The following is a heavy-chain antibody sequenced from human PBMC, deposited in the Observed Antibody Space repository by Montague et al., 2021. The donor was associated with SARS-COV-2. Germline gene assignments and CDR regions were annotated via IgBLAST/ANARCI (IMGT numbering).Heavy chain of an antibody. Sequence: SETLSLTCTVSGGSVNSTNWWSWVRQPPGKGLEWIAEVYRTGGTMFNPSFRSRVTLSIDRSKNLFSLNLNSVTVADTAVYYCARTGAYDHFDYWGPGTLAIVSS. V-gene: IGHV4-4*02. CDR3: ARTGAYDHFDY. CDR1: GGSVNSTNW. D-gene: IGHD5-12*01. CDR2: VYRTGGT. J-gene: IGHJ4*02.